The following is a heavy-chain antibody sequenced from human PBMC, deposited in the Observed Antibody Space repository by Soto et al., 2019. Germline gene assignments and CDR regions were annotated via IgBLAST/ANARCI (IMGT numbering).Heavy chain of an antibody. D-gene: IGHD3-22*01. CDR2: MNPNSGNT. J-gene: IGHJ5*02. CDR3: ARAGYYYDSSGYPVEGFDP. Sequence: QVQLVQSGAEVKKPGASVKVSCKASGYTFTSYDINWVRQATGQGLEWMGWMNPNSGNTGYAQKFQGRVTMTRNTSISTAYMELSSLRSEDTAVYYCARAGYYYDSSGYPVEGFDPWGQGTLVTVSS. CDR1: GYTFTSYD. V-gene: IGHV1-8*01.